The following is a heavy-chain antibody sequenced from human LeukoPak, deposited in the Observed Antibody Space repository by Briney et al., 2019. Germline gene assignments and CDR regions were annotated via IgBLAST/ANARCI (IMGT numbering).Heavy chain of an antibody. J-gene: IGHJ4*02. CDR2: IRYDGSNK. CDR1: GFTFSSYG. V-gene: IGHV3-30*02. CDR3: AKMGTGATYFDY. Sequence: GGSLRPSCAASGFTFSSYGMHWVRQAPGKGLEWVAFIRYDGSNKYYADSVKGRFTISRDNSKNTLYLQMNSLRAEDTAVYYCAKMGTGATYFDYWGQGTLVTVSS. D-gene: IGHD1-26*01.